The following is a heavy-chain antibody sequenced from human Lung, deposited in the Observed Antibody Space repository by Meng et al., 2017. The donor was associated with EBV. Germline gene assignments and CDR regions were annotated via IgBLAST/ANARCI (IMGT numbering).Heavy chain of an antibody. V-gene: IGHV1-18*01. CDR2: INAYNGDT. J-gene: IGHJ4*02. Sequence: QVQLAQSVLEVHRPGASVKASCKTSRYTITNNGITWVRHAPGQGLEWMGWINAYNGDTNYAQTLQGRVTMTTDKSPSTAYMELRSLRSDDTSVYYCARVEAGNTSGDYWGQGTLVTVSS. CDR1: RYTITNNG. CDR3: ARVEAGNTSGDY. D-gene: IGHD3-10*01.